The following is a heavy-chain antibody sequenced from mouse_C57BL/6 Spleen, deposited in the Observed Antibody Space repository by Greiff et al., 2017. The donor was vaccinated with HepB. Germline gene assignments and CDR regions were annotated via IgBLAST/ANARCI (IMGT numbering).Heavy chain of an antibody. J-gene: IGHJ4*01. Sequence: VKLQQPGAELVKPGASVKVSCKASGYTFTSYWMHWVKQRPGQGLEWIGRIHPSDSDTNYNQKFKGKATLTVDKSSSTAYMQLSSLTSEDSAVYYCAIWRAYYSNRYAMDYWGQGTSVTVSS. D-gene: IGHD2-5*01. V-gene: IGHV1-74*01. CDR3: AIWRAYYSNRYAMDY. CDR1: GYTFTSYW. CDR2: IHPSDSDT.